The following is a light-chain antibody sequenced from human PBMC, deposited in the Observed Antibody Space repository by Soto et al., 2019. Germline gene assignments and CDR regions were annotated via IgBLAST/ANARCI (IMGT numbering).Light chain of an antibody. J-gene: IGKJ1*01. V-gene: IGKV3-15*01. Sequence: EIVMTQSPATLSVSPGERATLSCRASQSVSGNLVWYQQKPGQAPRLLIYGASTRATGIPARFSGSGSGTEFTLTISSLQSEDFPVYYCQQYNDWPPTFGQGTKVEIK. CDR3: QQYNDWPPT. CDR1: QSVSGN. CDR2: GAS.